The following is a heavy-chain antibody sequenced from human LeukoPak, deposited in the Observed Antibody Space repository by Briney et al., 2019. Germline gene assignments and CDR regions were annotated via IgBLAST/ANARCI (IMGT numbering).Heavy chain of an antibody. Sequence: GGSLRLSCAASGFTYSTYWMSWVRQAPGKGLEWVANINQDGSEKYYVDSVRGRFTISRDNAKNSLYLQMNSLRGEDTAVYYCVRNAPSDYWGQGTLLTVSS. CDR1: GFTYSTYW. CDR2: INQDGSEK. J-gene: IGHJ4*02. V-gene: IGHV3-7*01. CDR3: VRNAPSDY.